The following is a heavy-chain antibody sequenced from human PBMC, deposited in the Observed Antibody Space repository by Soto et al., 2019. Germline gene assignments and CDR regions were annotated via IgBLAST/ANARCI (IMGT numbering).Heavy chain of an antibody. CDR3: ARTDTSGTGTYYGMDV. Sequence: PSETLSLTCTVSGGSISSSSYYWGWIRQPPGKGLEWIGSTYYSGSTYYNPSLKSRVTISVDTSKNQFSLKLSSVTAADTAVYYCARTDTSGTGTYYGMDVWGQGTTVTVSS. CDR1: GGSISSSSYY. CDR2: TYYSGST. J-gene: IGHJ6*02. V-gene: IGHV4-39*01. D-gene: IGHD1-1*01.